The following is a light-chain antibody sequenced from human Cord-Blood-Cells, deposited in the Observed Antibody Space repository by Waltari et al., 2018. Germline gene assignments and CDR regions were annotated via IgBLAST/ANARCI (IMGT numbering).Light chain of an antibody. Sequence: QSALTQPASVSGSPGQSITISCTGTSSDDCGYNYVSWYQQHPGKAPKLMIYEVSNRPSGVSNRFSGSKSGNTASLTISGLQAEDEADYYCSSYTSSSTLVFGGGTKLTVL. V-gene: IGLV2-14*01. CDR2: EVS. CDR3: SSYTSSSTLV. CDR1: SSDDCGYNY. J-gene: IGLJ2*01.